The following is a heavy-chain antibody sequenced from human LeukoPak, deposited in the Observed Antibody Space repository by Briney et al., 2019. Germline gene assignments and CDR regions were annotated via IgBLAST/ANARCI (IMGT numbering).Heavy chain of an antibody. V-gene: IGHV1-2*02. CDR3: AILRLSTGLWWFFDL. D-gene: IGHD2-8*02. Sequence: GASMKLSCKASGYTFNAYYLHWVRQAPGQGLEWMGWINPNSGDTKYAQKFQGRVTMTGDTSISTAYMELSRLRFDDTAVYYCAILRLSTGLWWFFDLWGRGTLVTVSS. J-gene: IGHJ2*01. CDR1: GYTFNAYY. CDR2: INPNSGDT.